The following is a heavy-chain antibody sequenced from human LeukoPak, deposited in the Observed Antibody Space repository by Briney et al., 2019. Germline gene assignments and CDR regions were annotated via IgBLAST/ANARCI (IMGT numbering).Heavy chain of an antibody. J-gene: IGHJ4*02. V-gene: IGHV4-38-2*02. CDR2: IYHSGST. CDR1: GYSISSGYY. Sequence: SETLSLTCTVSGYSISSGYYWGWIRQPPGKGLEWIGSIYHSGSTYYNPSLKSRVTISVDTSKNQFSLKLSSVTAADTAVYYCARGYSGYERWGQGTLVTVSS. D-gene: IGHD5-12*01. CDR3: ARGYSGYER.